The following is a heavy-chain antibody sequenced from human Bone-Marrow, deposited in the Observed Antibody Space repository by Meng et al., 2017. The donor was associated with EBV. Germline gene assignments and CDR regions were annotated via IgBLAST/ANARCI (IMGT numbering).Heavy chain of an antibody. CDR2: NNASSIDT. J-gene: IGHJ4*02. D-gene: IGHD1-26*01. V-gene: IGHV3-23*01. CDR3: NRGSRSPLDY. CDR1: GVTFGSDA. Sequence: ELHLLKSGGGLVQPWGSPPCSLTACGVTFGSDAMGWVRQAPGKRLEWGSGNNASSIDTYDADSVKDHTTITRDDSKNTVSLQMNTLRPEDTAIYYCNRGSRSPLDYWGQGTLVTVSS.